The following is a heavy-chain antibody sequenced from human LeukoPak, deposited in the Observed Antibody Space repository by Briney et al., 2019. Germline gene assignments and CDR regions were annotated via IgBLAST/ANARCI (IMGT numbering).Heavy chain of an antibody. CDR2: IYYSGST. CDR3: ARVMPSSAAAGTYYFDY. CDR1: GGSISGSSYY. Sequence: SETLSLTCTVSGGSISGSSYYWGWIRQPPGKGLEWIGSIYYSGSTNYNPSLKSRVTISVDTSKNQFSLKLSSVTAADTAVYYCARVMPSSAAAGTYYFDYWGQGTLVTVSS. D-gene: IGHD6-13*01. V-gene: IGHV4-39*07. J-gene: IGHJ4*02.